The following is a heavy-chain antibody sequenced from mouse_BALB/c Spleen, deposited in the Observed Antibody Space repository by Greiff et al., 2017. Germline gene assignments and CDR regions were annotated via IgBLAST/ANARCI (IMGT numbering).Heavy chain of an antibody. V-gene: IGHV2-9*02. CDR3: ARVGNPDWFAY. J-gene: IGHJ3*01. Sequence: QVQLKESGPGLVAPSQSLSITCTVSGFSLTSYGVHWVRQPPGKGLEWLGVIWAGGSTNYNSALMSRLSISKDNSKSQVFLKMNSLQTDDTAMYYCARVGNPDWFAYWGQGTLVTVSA. D-gene: IGHD2-1*01. CDR1: GFSLTSYG. CDR2: IWAGGST.